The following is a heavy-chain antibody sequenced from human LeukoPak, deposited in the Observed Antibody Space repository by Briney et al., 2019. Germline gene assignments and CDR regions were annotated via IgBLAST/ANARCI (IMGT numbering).Heavy chain of an antibody. CDR1: GYTFTSYY. D-gene: IGHD2-2*01. CDR3: ARGLRVPAAKSVYNWFDP. CDR2: INPSGGST. Sequence: ASVKVSCKASGYTFTSYYMHWVRQAPGQGLEWMGLINPSGGSTSYAQKFQGRVTMTRDMSTSTVYTELSSLRSGDTAVYYCARGLRVPAAKSVYNWFDPWGQGTLVTVSS. V-gene: IGHV1-46*01. J-gene: IGHJ5*02.